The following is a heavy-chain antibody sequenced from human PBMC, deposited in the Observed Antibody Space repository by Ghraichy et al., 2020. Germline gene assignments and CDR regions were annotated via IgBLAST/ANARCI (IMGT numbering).Heavy chain of an antibody. J-gene: IGHJ4*02. Sequence: SETLSLTCTVSGGSISSSSYYWGWIRQPPGKGLEWIGSIYYSGSTYYNPSLKSRVTISVDTSKNQFSLKLSSVTAADTAVYYCARLSNNYSSSWYWNTVGYSSGWYYFDYWGQGTLVTVSS. CDR3: ARLSNNYSSSWYWNTVGYSSGWYYFDY. CDR1: GGSISSSSYY. D-gene: IGHD6-19*01. CDR2: IYYSGST. V-gene: IGHV4-39*07.